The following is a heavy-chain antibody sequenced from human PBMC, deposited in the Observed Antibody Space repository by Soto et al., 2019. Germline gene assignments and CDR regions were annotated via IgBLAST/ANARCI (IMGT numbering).Heavy chain of an antibody. CDR3: ARGHIVVVPAAIDY. V-gene: IGHV3-30-3*01. CDR2: ISYDGSNK. CDR1: GFTFSSYA. J-gene: IGHJ4*02. Sequence: GGSLRLSCAASGFTFSSYAMHWVRQAPGKGLEWVAVISYDGSNKYYADSVKGRFTISRDNSKNTLYLQMNSLRAEDTAVYYCARGHIVVVPAAIDYWGQGTLVTVS. D-gene: IGHD2-2*02.